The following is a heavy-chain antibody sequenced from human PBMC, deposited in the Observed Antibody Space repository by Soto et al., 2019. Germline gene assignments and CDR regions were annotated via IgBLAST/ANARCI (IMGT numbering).Heavy chain of an antibody. CDR2: IKEDGGEQ. D-gene: IGHD4-4*01. CDR1: GSSFSSYW. CDR3: AITTSTVSYWFDP. Sequence: GGSLRLSCAASGSSFSSYWMSWVRQAPGKGPEWVANIKEDGGEQHYVDSVKGRFTISRDNTENSLFLQMNNLRAEDSAIYYCAITTSTVSYWFDPWGPGTQVTVSS. V-gene: IGHV3-7*03. J-gene: IGHJ5*02.